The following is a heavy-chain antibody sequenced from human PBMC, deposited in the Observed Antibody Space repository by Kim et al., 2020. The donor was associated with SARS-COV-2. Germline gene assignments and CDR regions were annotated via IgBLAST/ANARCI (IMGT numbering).Heavy chain of an antibody. D-gene: IGHD2-21*02. V-gene: IGHV3-23*01. CDR2: ISGSAGIT. CDR1: GFTFTTFA. CDR3: AKTVVTTPFYYYGMDV. Sequence: GGSLRLSCAASGFTFTTFAMNWLRQAPGKGLEWVSTISGSAGITYYADSVKGRFTISRDNSKNTLYLQMNSLRAEETAVYYCAKTVVTTPFYYYGMDVW. J-gene: IGHJ6*01.